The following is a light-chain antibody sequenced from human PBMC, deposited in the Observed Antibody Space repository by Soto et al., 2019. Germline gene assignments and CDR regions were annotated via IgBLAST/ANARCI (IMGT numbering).Light chain of an antibody. J-gene: IGLJ2*01. V-gene: IGLV2-8*01. CDR2: EVN. CDR3: SSYAVSNYLI. CDR1: SSDVGRYKY. Sequence: QSALTQPPSASGSLGQSVTISCTGTSSDVGRYKYVSWYQQRPGKAPKLIIYEVNKRPSGVPDRFSGSKSGNTASLTVSGLQAEDEVEYYCSSYAVSNYLIFGGGTKLTVL.